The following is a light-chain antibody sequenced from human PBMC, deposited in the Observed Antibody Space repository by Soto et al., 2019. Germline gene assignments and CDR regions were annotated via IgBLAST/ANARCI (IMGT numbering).Light chain of an antibody. Sequence: DIVMTQSPLSLPVTPGEPASISCRSSQSLLHSNGYNYLDWYLQKPGQSPQLLISLGSNRASGVPARFSGSGSATDFTLNIARVEAEDFGVSYCMQALQSPYTFGQGTKLEIK. V-gene: IGKV2-28*01. CDR1: QSLLHSNGYNY. CDR2: LGS. J-gene: IGKJ2*01. CDR3: MQALQSPYT.